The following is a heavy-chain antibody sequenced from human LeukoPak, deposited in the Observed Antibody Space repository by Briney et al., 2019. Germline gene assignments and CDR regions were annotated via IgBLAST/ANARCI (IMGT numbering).Heavy chain of an antibody. Sequence: PSETLSLTCTVSGASLNTDSYLWAWIRQPPGKGLDWIGSVCYTGSTYYNPSLKSRVTISVDTSKNQFSLKLSSVTAADTAVYFCARLYRFYYGSGTYVAGWFDPWGRGTLVTVSS. CDR3: ARLYRFYYGSGTYVAGWFDP. CDR2: VCYTGST. CDR1: GASLNTDSYL. J-gene: IGHJ5*02. V-gene: IGHV4-39*01. D-gene: IGHD3-10*01.